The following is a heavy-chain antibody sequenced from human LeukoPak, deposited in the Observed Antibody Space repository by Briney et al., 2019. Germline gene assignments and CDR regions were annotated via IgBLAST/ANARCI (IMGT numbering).Heavy chain of an antibody. CDR3: ARTSGYSSGYDY. CDR1: GGTFSSYA. J-gene: IGHJ4*02. V-gene: IGHV1-69*13. D-gene: IGHD6-19*01. Sequence: ASVRVSCKASGGTFSSYAISWVRQAPGQGLEWMGGIIPIFGTANYAQKFQGRVTITADESTSTAYMELSSLRSEDTAVYYCARTSGYSSGYDYWGQGTLVTVSS. CDR2: IIPIFGTA.